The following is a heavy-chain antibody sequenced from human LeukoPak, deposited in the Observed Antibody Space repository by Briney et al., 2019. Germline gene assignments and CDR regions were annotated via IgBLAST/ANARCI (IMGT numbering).Heavy chain of an antibody. J-gene: IGHJ6*02. CDR1: GFIFSDHY. Sequence: GGSLRLSCAASGFIFSDHYMDWVRQAPGKGLEWVAVISYDGSNKYYADSVKGRFTISRDNSKNTLYLQMNSLRAEDTAVYYCARVVSAGVLGYYYGMDVWGQGTTVTVSS. CDR2: ISYDGSNK. CDR3: ARVVSAGVLGYYYGMDV. V-gene: IGHV3-30-3*01. D-gene: IGHD6-13*01.